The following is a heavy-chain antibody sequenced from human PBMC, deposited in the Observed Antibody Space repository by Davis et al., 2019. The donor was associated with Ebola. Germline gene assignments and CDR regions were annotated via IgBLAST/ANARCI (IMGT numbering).Heavy chain of an antibody. J-gene: IGHJ6*02. CDR1: GFTVSSNY. V-gene: IGHV3-53*01. CDR2: IYSGGST. Sequence: GESLKISCAASGFTVSSNYMSWVRQAPGKGLEWVSVIYSGGSTYYADSVKGRFTISRDNSKNTLYLQMNSLRAEDTAVYYCARFNGFSGMDVWGQGTTVTVSS. D-gene: IGHD3-10*01. CDR3: ARFNGFSGMDV.